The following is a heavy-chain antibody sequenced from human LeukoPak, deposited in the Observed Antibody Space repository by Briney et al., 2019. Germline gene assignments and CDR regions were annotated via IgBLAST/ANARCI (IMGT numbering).Heavy chain of an antibody. CDR3: ARAPGAFDI. CDR2: IWYDGSNK. V-gene: IGHV3-33*01. J-gene: IGHJ3*02. CDR1: GFTFSHYG. Sequence: GGSLRLSCAASGFTFSHYGMHWVCQAPGKGLEWVAVIWYDGSNKYYADSVKGRFTISRDNRKNTLYVQMNSLRAEDTAVYYCARAPGAFDIWGQGTMVTVSS.